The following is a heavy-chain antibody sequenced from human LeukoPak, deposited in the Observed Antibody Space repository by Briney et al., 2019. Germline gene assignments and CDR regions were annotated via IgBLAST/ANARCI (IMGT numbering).Heavy chain of an antibody. D-gene: IGHD2-2*01. CDR3: ARDLGGYCSSTSCPYYYYGMDV. V-gene: IGHV4-59*12. CDR2: IYYSGST. CDR1: GGSISSYY. Sequence: SETLSLTCTVSGGSISSYYWSWIRQPPGKGLEWIGYIYYSGSTNYNPSLKGRVTISVDTSKNQFSLKLSSVTAADTAVYYCARDLGGYCSSTSCPYYYYGMDVWGQGTTVTVSS. J-gene: IGHJ6*02.